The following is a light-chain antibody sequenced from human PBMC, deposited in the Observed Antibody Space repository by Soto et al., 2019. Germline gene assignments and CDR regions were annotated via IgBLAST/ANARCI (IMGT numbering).Light chain of an antibody. CDR2: GAS. CDR1: QSVSSSY. CDR3: QQYDSSPIT. V-gene: IGKV3-20*01. Sequence: EIVLTQSPGTLSLSPGERATLSCRASQSVSSSYLAWSQQKPGQAPRLLIYGASSRATGIPDRFSGSGSGTDFTLTISRLEPEDFAVYYCQQYDSSPITFGQGTRLESK. J-gene: IGKJ5*01.